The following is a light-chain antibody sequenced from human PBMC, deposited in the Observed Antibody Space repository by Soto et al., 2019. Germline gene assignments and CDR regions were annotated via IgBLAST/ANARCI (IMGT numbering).Light chain of an antibody. CDR1: QSVSSNF. Sequence: EIVVTQSPGTLSLSPGETVTLSCRASQSVSSNFLAWYQHKPGQAPRLLIYGASSRATGIPDRFSGSGSGTDFTLTISGLEPEDFAVYFCQQYDTSPTGTFGQGTKLEIK. V-gene: IGKV3-20*01. CDR2: GAS. CDR3: QQYDTSPTGT. J-gene: IGKJ2*01.